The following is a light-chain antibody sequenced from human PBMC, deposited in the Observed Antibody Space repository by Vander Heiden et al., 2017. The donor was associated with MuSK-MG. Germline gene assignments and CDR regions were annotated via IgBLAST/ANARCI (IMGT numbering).Light chain of an antibody. Sequence: PSSLSAYTGDRVTITCRASQGISSYLAWYQQKPGKAPKLLIYAASTLQSGVPSRFRGRRWDTGFARDMSSEVCADYAVHRLTPIRRLCLTFGEGTKVEIK. CDR1: QGISSY. CDR3: TPIRRLCLT. CDR2: AAS. V-gene: IGKV1-8*01. J-gene: IGKJ1*01.